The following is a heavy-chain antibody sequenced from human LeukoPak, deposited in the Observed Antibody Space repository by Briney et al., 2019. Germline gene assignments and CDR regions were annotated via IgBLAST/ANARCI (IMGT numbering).Heavy chain of an antibody. J-gene: IGHJ4*02. CDR3: ARDRYYYGSGSYSLDY. Sequence: ASVKVSCKASGYTFTSYGISWVRQAPGQGLEWMGWISAYNGNTNYAQKLQGRVTMTTDTSTSTAYMELRSLRSDDTAVYYCARDRYYYGSGSYSLDYWGQGTLVTVSS. V-gene: IGHV1-18*01. CDR1: GYTFTSYG. D-gene: IGHD3-10*01. CDR2: ISAYNGNT.